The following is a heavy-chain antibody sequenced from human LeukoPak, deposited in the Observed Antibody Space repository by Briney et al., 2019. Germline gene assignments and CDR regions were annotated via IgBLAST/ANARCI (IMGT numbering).Heavy chain of an antibody. CDR3: ARNGQQVRYFQH. Sequence: ASVKVSCKASGYTFTDFHMHWARLAPGQGLEWMGWINPNTGGTNYAQKFQGRVNMTRNTSISTAYMELSSLRSEDTAVYYCARNGQQVRYFQHWGQGTLVTVSS. V-gene: IGHV1-2*02. J-gene: IGHJ1*01. D-gene: IGHD6-13*01. CDR2: INPNTGGT. CDR1: GYTFTDFH.